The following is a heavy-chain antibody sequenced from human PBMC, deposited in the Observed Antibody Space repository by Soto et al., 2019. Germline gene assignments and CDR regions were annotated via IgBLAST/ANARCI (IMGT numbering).Heavy chain of an antibody. D-gene: IGHD2-15*01. V-gene: IGHV4-34*01. CDR2: INHSGST. J-gene: IGHJ4*02. CDR1: GGSFSGYY. Sequence: QVQLQQWGAGLLKPSETLSLTCAVYGGSFSGYYWSWIRQPPGKGLEWIGEINHSGSTNYNPSLKSGVTISVDTSKNQFSLKLSSVTAADTAVYYCARDTLVVAARDWGQGTLVTVSS. CDR3: ARDTLVVAARD.